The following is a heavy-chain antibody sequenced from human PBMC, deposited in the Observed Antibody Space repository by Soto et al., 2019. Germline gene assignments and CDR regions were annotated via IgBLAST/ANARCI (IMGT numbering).Heavy chain of an antibody. D-gene: IGHD6-6*01. J-gene: IGHJ3*02. V-gene: IGHV4-39*01. Sequence: PSETPSLTCTVSGGSISSGSYYWGWIRQPPGKGQEWIGSNYYSRSTYYNPSLKSRVTISVDTSKNQFSLKLSSVTAADTAVYYCARQAPSIAARSSFDIWGQGTMVTVSS. CDR3: ARQAPSIAARSSFDI. CDR1: GGSISSGSYY. CDR2: NYYSRST.